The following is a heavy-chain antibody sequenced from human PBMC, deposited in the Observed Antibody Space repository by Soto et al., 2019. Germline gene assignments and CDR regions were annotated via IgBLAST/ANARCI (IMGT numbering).Heavy chain of an antibody. CDR2: MYYSGST. D-gene: IGHD6-19*01. J-gene: IGHJ4*02. CDR1: GGSINSYY. V-gene: IGHV4-59*01. Sequence: SETLSLTCTVSGGSINSYYWNWIRQPPGKGLEWIGYMYYSGSTNYNPSFKSRATISVDTSKNQFSLKLSSVTAADTAVYFCARVGSSGWYPIHWGQGTLVTVSS. CDR3: ARVGSSGWYPIH.